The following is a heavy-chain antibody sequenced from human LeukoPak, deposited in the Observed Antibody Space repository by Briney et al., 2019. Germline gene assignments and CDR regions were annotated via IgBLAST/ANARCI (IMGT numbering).Heavy chain of an antibody. V-gene: IGHV4-59*01. CDR1: GGSISSYY. CDR2: IYYSGST. J-gene: IGHJ4*02. Sequence: SETLSLTCTVSGGSISSYYWSWIRQPPGKGVEGIWYIYYSGSTNYNPSLKSRVTISVDTSKNQFSLKLSSVTAADTAVYYCARDLEYDYWGQGTLVTVSS. D-gene: IGHD2/OR15-2a*01. CDR3: ARDLEYDY.